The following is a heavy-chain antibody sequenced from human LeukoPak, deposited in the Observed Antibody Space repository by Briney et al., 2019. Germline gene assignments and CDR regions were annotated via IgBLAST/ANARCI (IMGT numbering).Heavy chain of an antibody. CDR3: ARVRYSSSSGYYFDY. D-gene: IGHD6-6*01. CDR2: INPNSGGT. V-gene: IGHV1-2*02. Sequence: GASVKVSCKASGYTFTGYYMHWVRQATGQGLEWMGWINPNSGGTDYAQKFQGRVTMTRGTSISTAYMELSRLRSDDTAVYYCARVRYSSSSGYYFDYWGQGTLVTVSS. CDR1: GYTFTGYY. J-gene: IGHJ4*02.